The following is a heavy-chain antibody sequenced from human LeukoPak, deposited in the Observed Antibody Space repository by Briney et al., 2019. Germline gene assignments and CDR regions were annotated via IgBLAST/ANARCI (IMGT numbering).Heavy chain of an antibody. CDR2: ISSSGGTI. D-gene: IGHD6-13*01. CDR3: ARETSSWFDY. CDR1: EFTFSSYE. J-gene: IGHJ4*02. Sequence: PGGSLRLSCAASEFTFSSYEMNWVRQAPGKGLEWVSYISSSGGTIYYADSVKGRFTISRDNAKNSLYLQMNSLRAEDTAVYYCARETSSWFDYWGREPWSPSPQ. V-gene: IGHV3-48*03.